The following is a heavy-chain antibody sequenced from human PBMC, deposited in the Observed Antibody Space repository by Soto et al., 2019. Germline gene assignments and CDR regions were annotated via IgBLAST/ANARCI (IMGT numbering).Heavy chain of an antibody. CDR3: VKDSYADFHRVLSTAEYFFDY. V-gene: IGHV3-9*01. D-gene: IGHD2-2*01. Sequence: GGSLRLSXTASGFTFDDYAMHWVRQAPGRGLEWVSGITWNSGNIAYADSVKGRFTIARDDDNNSLYLQMNSLRPEDTALYYCVKDSYADFHRVLSTAEYFFDYWGHGTLVTVSS. CDR2: ITWNSGNI. J-gene: IGHJ4*01. CDR1: GFTFDDYA.